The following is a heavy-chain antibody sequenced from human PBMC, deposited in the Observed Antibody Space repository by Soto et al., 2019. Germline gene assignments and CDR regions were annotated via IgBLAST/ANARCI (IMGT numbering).Heavy chain of an antibody. CDR3: ARGRIQLWNPFPY. V-gene: IGHV4-59*01. CDR1: GGSISSYY. Sequence: PSETLSLTCTVSGGSISSYYWSWIRQPPGKGLEWIGYIYYSGSTNYNPSLKSRVTISVDTSKNQFSLKLSSVTAADTAVYYCARGRIQLWNPFPYWGQGTLVTVS. J-gene: IGHJ1*01. D-gene: IGHD5-18*01. CDR2: IYYSGST.